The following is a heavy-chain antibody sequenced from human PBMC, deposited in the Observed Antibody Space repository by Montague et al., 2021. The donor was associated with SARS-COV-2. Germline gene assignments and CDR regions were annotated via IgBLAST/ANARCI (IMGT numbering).Heavy chain of an antibody. J-gene: IGHJ6*02. V-gene: IGHV4-4*02. Sequence: SETLSLTCAVSDGSISSSNWWNLLRHPPGKGLELMGETYYAGNNNYNPPLNGRATIFIDKTKNPFPLLLTAVTAAATAVYYWARGGTYHYGMDIWGQGTTVTVSS. CDR2: TYYAGNN. CDR3: ARGGTYHYGMDI. D-gene: IGHD3-16*01. CDR1: DGSISSSNW.